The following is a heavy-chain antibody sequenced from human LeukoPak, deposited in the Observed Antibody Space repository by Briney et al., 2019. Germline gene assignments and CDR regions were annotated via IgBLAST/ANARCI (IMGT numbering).Heavy chain of an antibody. Sequence: PSETLSLTCTVSGGSISSSSYYWGWIRQPPGKGLEWIGSIYYSGSTYYNPSLKSRVTISVDTSKNQFSLKLSSVTAADTAVYYCARLNGNYYYDSSGKYYFDYWGQGTLVTVSS. CDR2: IYYSGST. CDR1: GGSISSSSYY. J-gene: IGHJ4*02. V-gene: IGHV4-39*01. D-gene: IGHD3-22*01. CDR3: ARLNGNYYYDSSGKYYFDY.